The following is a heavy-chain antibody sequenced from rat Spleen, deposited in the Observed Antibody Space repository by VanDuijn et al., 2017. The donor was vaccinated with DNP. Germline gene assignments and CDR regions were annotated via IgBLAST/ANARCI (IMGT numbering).Heavy chain of an antibody. J-gene: IGHJ3*01. D-gene: IGHD1-2*01. CDR1: GYSITSNY. V-gene: IGHV3-1*01. Sequence: EVQLQESGPGHVKPSQSLSLTCSVTGYSITSNYWAWIRKFPGNKMEWMAYISYSGSIGYNPSLRSRLSITRDTSKNQFFLQLNSVTTEDTATYYCVRPFYTSYRGFAYWGQGTLVTVSS. CDR2: ISYSGSI. CDR3: VRPFYTSYRGFAY.